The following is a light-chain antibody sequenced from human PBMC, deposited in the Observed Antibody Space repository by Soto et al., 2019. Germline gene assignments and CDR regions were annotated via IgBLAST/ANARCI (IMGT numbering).Light chain of an antibody. J-gene: IGLJ1*01. CDR2: DVS. CDR3: SSYTSSSTLFYV. V-gene: IGLV2-14*01. Sequence: QSALTQPASVSGSPGQSITISCTGTRSDVGGYNYVSWYQQHPGKAPKLMIYDVSNWPSVVSNLFSGSKSGNTASLTISWLQAEDEADYYCSSYTSSSTLFYVFGTGTKVTVL. CDR1: RSDVGGYNY.